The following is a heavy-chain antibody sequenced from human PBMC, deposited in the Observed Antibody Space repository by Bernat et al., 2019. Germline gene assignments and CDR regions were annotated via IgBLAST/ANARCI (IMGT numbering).Heavy chain of an antibody. D-gene: IGHD6-19*01. J-gene: IGHJ4*02. CDR2: IYDSGFT. CDR1: GGSISSYY. CDR3: ARRYSNGWCFDY. Sequence: QVQLQESGPGPVKPSATLSLTCTVSGGSISSYYWSWIRQSPGKGLEWIGYIYDSGFTNYNPSLKSRVTISVDTSKNQFSLKLSSVTAADTAVYYCARRYSNGWCFDYWGQGTLVSVSS. V-gene: IGHV4-59*08.